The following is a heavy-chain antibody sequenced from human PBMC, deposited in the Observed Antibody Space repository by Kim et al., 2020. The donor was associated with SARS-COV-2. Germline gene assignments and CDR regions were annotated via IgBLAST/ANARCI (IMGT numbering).Heavy chain of an antibody. D-gene: IGHD4-17*01. Sequence: GGSLRLSCAASGFTFSSFGMSWVRQAPGKGLEWVANIKQDGSEKYYVDSVKGRFTISRDNAKNSLFLQMNSLRAEDTAVYYCARVSPRFLTTVTPGLGFDYWGQGTLVTVSS. CDR2: IKQDGSEK. J-gene: IGHJ4*02. V-gene: IGHV3-7*01. CDR3: ARVSPRFLTTVTPGLGFDY. CDR1: GFTFSSFG.